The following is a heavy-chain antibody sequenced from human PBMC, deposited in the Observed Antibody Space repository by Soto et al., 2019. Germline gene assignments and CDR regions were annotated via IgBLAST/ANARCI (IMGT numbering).Heavy chain of an antibody. V-gene: IGHV4-59*12. CDR3: ARGVGGSGRNWFDP. CDR1: GSSIIGYY. D-gene: IGHD6-19*01. CDR2: IHYSGSA. Sequence: QVQLQESGPGLVKPSETLSLTCTFSGSSIIGYYWTWIRQSPERGLEWIGYIHYSGSANYNPSLNCRLTMSVDRSKSQFSMKLASVTAADTAVYYCARGVGGSGRNWFDPWGQGTLVTVSS. J-gene: IGHJ5*02.